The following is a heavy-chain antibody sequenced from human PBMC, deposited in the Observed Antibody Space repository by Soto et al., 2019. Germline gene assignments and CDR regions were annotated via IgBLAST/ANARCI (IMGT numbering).Heavy chain of an antibody. V-gene: IGHV3-11*01. CDR2: ITGRSTT. CDR3: AASSGWAKIDY. Sequence: GGSLRLSCAASGFTFSDYYMSWIRQAPGKGLEWVSYITGRSTTYYADSVKGRFTISRDNAKNSLYLQINSLRAEDTAVYYCAASSGWAKIDYWGQGTLVTVSS. CDR1: GFTFSDYY. J-gene: IGHJ4*02. D-gene: IGHD6-19*01.